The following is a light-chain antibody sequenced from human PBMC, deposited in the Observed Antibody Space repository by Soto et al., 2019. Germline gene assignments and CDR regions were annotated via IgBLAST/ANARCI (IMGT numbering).Light chain of an antibody. CDR1: QDIERY. Sequence: EIPMTQSPSTLSASIGDTITISCRASQDIERYLNWYQKKEGRAPQLLMFAAANLESGVPSRFRGSGSGTDFTLTISGLQPEDFATYYCQQTHSTIHSFGQATEV. V-gene: IGKV1-39*01. CDR3: QQTHSTIHS. CDR2: AAA. J-gene: IGKJ2*01.